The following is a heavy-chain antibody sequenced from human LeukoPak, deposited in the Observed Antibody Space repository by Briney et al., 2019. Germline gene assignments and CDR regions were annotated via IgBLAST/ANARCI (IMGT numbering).Heavy chain of an antibody. CDR2: IYLGEFDT. CDR1: GYSFTSYW. D-gene: IGHD3-10*01. V-gene: IGHV5-51*01. CDR3: AKHRSGRYYNSFDY. J-gene: IGHJ4*02. Sequence: GESLKFSCKGSGYSFTSYWIGWVRQMPGKGLGWMGIIYLGEFDTSSSPSFQGEATISADKSINTAYLEWSSLKASDTARYYCAKHRSGRYYNSFDYWGQGTLVTVSS.